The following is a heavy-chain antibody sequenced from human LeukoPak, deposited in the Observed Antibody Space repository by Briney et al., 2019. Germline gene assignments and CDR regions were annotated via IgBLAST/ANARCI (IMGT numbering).Heavy chain of an antibody. CDR1: GASISSYY. D-gene: IGHD4-23*01. CDR3: ARGIYGGQGYFQH. V-gene: IGHV4-59*01. Sequence: SETLSLTCTVSGASISSYYWSWIRQPPGKGLEWIGYIYYSGSTNYNPSLKSRVTISVDTSKNQLSLKLSSVTAADTAVYYCARGIYGGQGYFQHWGQGTLVTVSS. J-gene: IGHJ1*01. CDR2: IYYSGST.